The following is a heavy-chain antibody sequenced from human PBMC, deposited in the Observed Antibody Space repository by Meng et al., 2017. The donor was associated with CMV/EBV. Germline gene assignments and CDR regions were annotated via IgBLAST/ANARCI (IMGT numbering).Heavy chain of an antibody. D-gene: IGHD6-19*01. CDR1: GYTFTGYY. CDR3: AIEKGVAGKDFYYGMDV. CDR2: INPNSGGT. Sequence: SVNVSCKASGYTFTGYYMHWVRQAPGQGLEWMGWINPNSGGTNYAQKFQGRVTMTRDTSISTAYMELSRLRSDDAAVYYCAIEKGVAGKDFYYGMDVWGQGTTVTVSS. J-gene: IGHJ6*02. V-gene: IGHV1-2*02.